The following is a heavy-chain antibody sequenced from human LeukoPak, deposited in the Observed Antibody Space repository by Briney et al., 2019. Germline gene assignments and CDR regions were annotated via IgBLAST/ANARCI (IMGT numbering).Heavy chain of an antibody. CDR1: GFTFSSYS. D-gene: IGHD3-22*01. J-gene: IGHJ4*02. Sequence: GSLRLSCAASGFTFSSYSMNWVRQAPGKGLEWIGEINHSGSTNYNPSLKSRVTISVDTSKNQFSLKLSSVTAADTAVYYCARMGKTTYYYDSSGYYKPSHTYKRPVAHDYWGQGTLVTVSS. CDR2: INHSGST. V-gene: IGHV4-34*01. CDR3: ARMGKTTYYYDSSGYYKPSHTYKRPVAHDY.